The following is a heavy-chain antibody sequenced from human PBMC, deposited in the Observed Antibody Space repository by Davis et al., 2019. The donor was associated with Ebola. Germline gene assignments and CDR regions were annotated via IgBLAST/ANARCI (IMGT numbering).Heavy chain of an antibody. CDR3: ARRGYSYGPLGPFDY. J-gene: IGHJ4*02. CDR1: GGSISSSSYY. Sequence: MPSETLSLTCTVSGGSISSSSYYWGWIRQPPGKGLEWIGSIYYSGSTYYNPSLKSRVTISVDTSKNQFSLKLSSATAADTAVYYCARRGYSYGPLGPFDYWGQGTLVTVSS. V-gene: IGHV4-39*01. CDR2: IYYSGST. D-gene: IGHD5-18*01.